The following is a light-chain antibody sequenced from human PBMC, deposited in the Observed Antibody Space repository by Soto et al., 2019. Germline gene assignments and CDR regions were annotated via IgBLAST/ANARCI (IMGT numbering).Light chain of an antibody. V-gene: IGKV3-11*01. J-gene: IGKJ4*01. CDR2: DAF. CDR3: QQRSSWPLT. CDR1: QSVGSY. Sequence: EIVLTQSPATLSLSPGERATLSCRASQSVGSYFAWYQQKPGQAPRLLIYDAFSRAAGIPARFSGSGSGTDFTLTISSLEPEDVAVYFCQQRSSWPLTFGGGTMVEIK.